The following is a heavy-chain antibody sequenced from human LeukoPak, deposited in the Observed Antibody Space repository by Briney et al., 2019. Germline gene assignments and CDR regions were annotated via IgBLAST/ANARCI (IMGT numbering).Heavy chain of an antibody. D-gene: IGHD7-27*01. Sequence: GGSLRLSCAASGFNVSTSYRYWVRQAPRKGLEWVSALYSDGTTHSADSVKGRFSISRDNSENTLYLQMNSLRTEDTAVYYCARSQNWGNRGYLDYCGQGTLVTVSS. CDR1: GFNVSTSY. CDR3: ARSQNWGNRGYLDY. CDR2: LYSDGTT. V-gene: IGHV3-53*01. J-gene: IGHJ4*02.